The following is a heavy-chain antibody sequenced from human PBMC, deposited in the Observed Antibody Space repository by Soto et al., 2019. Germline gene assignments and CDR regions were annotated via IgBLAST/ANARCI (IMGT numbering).Heavy chain of an antibody. D-gene: IGHD6-6*01. CDR1: GFTFSSYG. Sequence: PGGSLRLSCAASGFTFSSYGMHWVRQAPGKGLEWVAVISYDGSNKYYADSVKGRFTISRDNSKNQVVLTMTNMDPVDTATYYCALEYSSSSEFDPWGQGTLVTVSS. V-gene: IGHV3-30*03. CDR3: ALEYSSSSEFDP. J-gene: IGHJ5*02. CDR2: ISYDGSNK.